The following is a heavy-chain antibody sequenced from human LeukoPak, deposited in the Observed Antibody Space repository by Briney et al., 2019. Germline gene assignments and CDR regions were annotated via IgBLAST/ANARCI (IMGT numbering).Heavy chain of an antibody. J-gene: IGHJ6*03. CDR3: ARSRVLDVHYYYYKDV. Sequence: GGSLRLSGAASGFPCSSFAVHWVRQAPGKGLEYVSAITSDGGRTYYANSVKGRFTISRDNSKNTLYLQMGSLRAEDMAVYYCARSRVLDVHYYYYKDVWGKGITVTVSS. CDR2: ITSDGGRT. CDR1: GFPCSSFA. V-gene: IGHV3-64*01. D-gene: IGHD2-8*01.